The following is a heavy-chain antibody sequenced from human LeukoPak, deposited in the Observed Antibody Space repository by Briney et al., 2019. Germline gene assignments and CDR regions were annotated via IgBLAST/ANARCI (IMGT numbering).Heavy chain of an antibody. CDR1: SASISSYY. CDR2: IYYSGTT. CDR3: ARDTGYYDSNHYFDY. J-gene: IGHJ4*02. Sequence: SETQSLTCTVSSASISSYYWSWIRQPPGKGLEWIGYIYYSGTTNYNPSLKSRVTISVDASKNQFSLKLSSVTAADTAVYYCARDTGYYDSNHYFDYWGQGTLVTVSS. V-gene: IGHV4-59*01. D-gene: IGHD3-22*01.